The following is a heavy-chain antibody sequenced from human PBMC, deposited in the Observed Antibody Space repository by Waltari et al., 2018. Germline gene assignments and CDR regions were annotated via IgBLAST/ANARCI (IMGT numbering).Heavy chain of an antibody. CDR2: IYTSGST. D-gene: IGHD4-4*01. V-gene: IGHV4-61*02. J-gene: IGHJ4*02. Sequence: QVQLQESGPGLVKPSQTLSLTCTVSGGSISSGSSYWSWIRPPAGKGLEWIGRIYTSGSTNCNPSHKRRVTISVHTSKTQCSRKLSSVTAADTAVYYCARDFNDYSLTWGQGTLVTVSS. CDR1: GGSISSGSSY. CDR3: ARDFNDYSLT.